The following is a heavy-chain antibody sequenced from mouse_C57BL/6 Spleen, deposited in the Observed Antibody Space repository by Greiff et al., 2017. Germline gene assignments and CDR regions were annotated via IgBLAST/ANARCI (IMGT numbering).Heavy chain of an antibody. J-gene: IGHJ1*03. Sequence: VQLQQSGPELVKPGASVKISCKASGYTFTDYYMNWVKQSHGKSLEWIGDINPNNGGTSYNQKFKGKATLTVDKSYSTAYMELRSLTSEASAVYYCARSGSWYFDVWGTGTTVTVSS. CDR2: INPNNGGT. CDR1: GYTFTDYY. D-gene: IGHD3-1*01. CDR3: ARSGSWYFDV. V-gene: IGHV1-26*01.